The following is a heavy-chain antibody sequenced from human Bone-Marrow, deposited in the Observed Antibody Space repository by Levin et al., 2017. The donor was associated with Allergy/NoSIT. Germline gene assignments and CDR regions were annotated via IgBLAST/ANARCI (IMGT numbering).Heavy chain of an antibody. CDR2: IWYDGNKK. J-gene: IGHJ5*02. CDR3: ARVAEMVGYCSGRTCQTNCFDP. Sequence: GGSLRLSCAASGFTLSNYGMHWVRQAPGKGLEWVAVIWYDGNKKYYGDTVKGRFTISRDNSRNTLYLQMNSLRVEDTAVYYCARVAEMVGYCSGRTCQTNCFDPWGQGTLVTVSS. V-gene: IGHV3-33*01. D-gene: IGHD2-15*01. CDR1: GFTLSNYG.